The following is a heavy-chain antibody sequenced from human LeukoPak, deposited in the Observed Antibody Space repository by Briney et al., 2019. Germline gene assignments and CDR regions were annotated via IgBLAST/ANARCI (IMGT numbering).Heavy chain of an antibody. D-gene: IGHD1-14*01. CDR2: IFIHGDET. V-gene: IGHV3-23*01. Sequence: GSLRLSCAASGFTFSSYAMSWVRQAPGKGLEWVSGIFIHGDETYHAESVKGRFTTSRVNSKSTLYLQMNSLRADDTAVYYCAKHTGGILDYWGQGTLVTVSS. CDR1: GFTFSSYA. CDR3: AKHTGGILDY. J-gene: IGHJ4*02.